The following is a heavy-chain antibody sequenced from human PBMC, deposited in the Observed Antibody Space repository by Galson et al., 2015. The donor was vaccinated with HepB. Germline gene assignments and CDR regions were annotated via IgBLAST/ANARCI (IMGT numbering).Heavy chain of an antibody. CDR1: GFTFSSYG. D-gene: IGHD3-10*01. J-gene: IGHJ6*02. Sequence: SLRLSCAASGFTFSSYGMHWVRQAPGKGLEWVAVIWYDGSNKYYADSVKGRFTISRDNSKNTLYLQMNSLRAEDTAVYNCARDQSYYGSGSSIYGMDVWGQGTTVTVSS. CDR3: ARDQSYYGSGSSIYGMDV. CDR2: IWYDGSNK. V-gene: IGHV3-33*01.